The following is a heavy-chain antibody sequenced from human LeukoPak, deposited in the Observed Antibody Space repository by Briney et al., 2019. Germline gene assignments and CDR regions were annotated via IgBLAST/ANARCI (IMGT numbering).Heavy chain of an antibody. D-gene: IGHD6-19*01. CDR3: ARDFLYSSGWFIAARGFDY. Sequence: SETLSLTCTVSGGSISSGSYYWSWIRQPAGKGLEWIGHIYTSGGTNYNPSLKSRVTISVDTSKNQFSLKLSSVTAADTAVYYCARDFLYSSGWFIAARGFDYWGQGTLVTVSS. V-gene: IGHV4-61*09. J-gene: IGHJ4*02. CDR2: IYTSGGT. CDR1: GGSISSGSYY.